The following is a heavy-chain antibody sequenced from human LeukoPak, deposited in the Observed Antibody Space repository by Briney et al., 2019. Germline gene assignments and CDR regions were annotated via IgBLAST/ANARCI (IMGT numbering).Heavy chain of an antibody. CDR2: ISGSGSSA. Sequence: GGSVTLSCEISGFTSSIFHMMRVPQAPGQGRVWLTIISGSGSSAYYADSVKGRFIVSIDNFKNTVNLEMSSLRAEDTAVYYCARVAGIAVAPHYGEDVWGQGTTVTVSS. V-gene: IGHV3-23*01. CDR1: GFTSSIFH. J-gene: IGHJ6*02. CDR3: ARVAGIAVAPHYGEDV. D-gene: IGHD6-19*01.